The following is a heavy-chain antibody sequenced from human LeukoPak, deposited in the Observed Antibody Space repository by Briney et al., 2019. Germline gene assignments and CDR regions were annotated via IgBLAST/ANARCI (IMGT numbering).Heavy chain of an antibody. CDR1: GYSISSGYY. D-gene: IGHD2-2*01. J-gene: IGHJ4*02. V-gene: IGHV4-38-2*01. CDR2: IYHSGST. Sequence: SETLSLTCAVSGYSISSGYYWGWIRQPPGEGLEWIGSIYHSGSTYYNPSLKSRVTISVDTSKNQFSLKLSSVTAADTAVYYCARLPRYCSSTSCYFGYFDYWGQGTLVTVSS. CDR3: ARLPRYCSSTSCYFGYFDY.